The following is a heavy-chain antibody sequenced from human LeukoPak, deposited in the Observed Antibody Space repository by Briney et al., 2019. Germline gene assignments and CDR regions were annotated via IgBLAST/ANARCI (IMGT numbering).Heavy chain of an antibody. CDR1: GFTFSDYY. CDR3: ARLAAARDY. J-gene: IGHJ4*02. D-gene: IGHD6-13*01. CDR2: ISSSSSYT. Sequence: GGPLRLSCAASGFTFSDYYMSWIRQAPGKGLEWVSYISSSSSYTNYADSVKGRFTISRDNAKNSLYLQMNSLRAEDTAVYYCARLAAARDYWGQGTLVTVSS. V-gene: IGHV3-11*06.